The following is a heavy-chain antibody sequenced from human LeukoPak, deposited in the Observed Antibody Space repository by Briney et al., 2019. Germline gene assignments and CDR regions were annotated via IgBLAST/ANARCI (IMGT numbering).Heavy chain of an antibody. J-gene: IGHJ5*02. V-gene: IGHV3-21*01. D-gene: IGHD6-19*01. CDR1: GFTFSSYW. Sequence: GGSLRLSCAASGFTFSSYWMHWVRQAPGKGLEWASSISSSSSYIYYADSVKGRFTISRDNAKNSLYLQMNSLRAEDTAVYYCASIAVAGINWFDPWGQGTLVTVSS. CDR3: ASIAVAGINWFDP. CDR2: ISSSSSYI.